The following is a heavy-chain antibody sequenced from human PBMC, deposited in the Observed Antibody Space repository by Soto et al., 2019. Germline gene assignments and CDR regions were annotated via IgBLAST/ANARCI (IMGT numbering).Heavy chain of an antibody. D-gene: IGHD3-10*01. J-gene: IGHJ5*02. CDR2: IYYSGST. CDR1: GGSISSGGYY. V-gene: IGHV4-31*03. Sequence: SETLSLTCTVSGGSISSGGYYWSWIRQHPGKGLEWIGYIYYSGSTYYNPSLKSRVTISVDTSKNQFSLKLSSVTAADTAVYYCARDMDNWFDPWGQGTLVTVS. CDR3: ARDMDNWFDP.